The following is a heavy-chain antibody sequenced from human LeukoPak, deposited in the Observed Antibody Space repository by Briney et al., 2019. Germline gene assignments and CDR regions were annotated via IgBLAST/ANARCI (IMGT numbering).Heavy chain of an antibody. Sequence: ASVKVSCNAYRYTFTSYYMHWVRQAPGQGLEWMGIINPSGGSTSHAQKFQGRVTMTRVTSTSTVYMELSSLRSEDTAVYYCARVGPWSSGWQWGSQHWGQGTLVTVSS. V-gene: IGHV1-46*01. CDR2: INPSGGST. CDR3: ARVGPWSSGWQWGSQH. J-gene: IGHJ1*01. D-gene: IGHD6-19*01. CDR1: RYTFTSYY.